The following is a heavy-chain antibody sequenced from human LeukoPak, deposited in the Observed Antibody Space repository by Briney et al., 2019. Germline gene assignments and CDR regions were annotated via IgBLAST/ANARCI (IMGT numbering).Heavy chain of an antibody. D-gene: IGHD4/OR15-4a*01. CDR3: ARDFNGANSFDS. Sequence: SETLSLTCTVSGGSISNYYWNWIRQPPGKGLEWIAYIYYSGSTNYNPSLKSRVTISVDTSKNQFSLKPGSVTAADTAVYYCARDFNGANSFDSWGQGTLVTVSS. V-gene: IGHV4-59*01. CDR1: GGSISNYY. J-gene: IGHJ4*02. CDR2: IYYSGST.